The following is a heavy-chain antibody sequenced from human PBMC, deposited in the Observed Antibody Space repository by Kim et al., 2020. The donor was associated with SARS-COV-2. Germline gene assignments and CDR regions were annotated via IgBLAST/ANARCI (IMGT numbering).Heavy chain of an antibody. CDR2: LKGGGTSS. Sequence: GGSLRLSCTAYGVSFTTYWMHWVRQAPGKGLVWVARLKGGGTSSTYADFVKGRFAIARDNTKDTLYLRMSSLKNEDSAVYFCARGGVTGILLDFWGQGTL. CDR3: ARGGVTGILLDF. CDR1: GVSFTTYW. V-gene: IGHV3-74*01. D-gene: IGHD1-1*01. J-gene: IGHJ4*02.